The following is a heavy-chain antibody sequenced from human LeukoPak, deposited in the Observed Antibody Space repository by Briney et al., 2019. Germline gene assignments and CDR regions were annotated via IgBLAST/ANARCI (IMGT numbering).Heavy chain of an antibody. CDR1: GGSISSYY. CDR2: IYTSGST. Sequence: SETLSLTCTVSGGSISSYYWSWIRQPAGKGVEWIGRIYTSGSTNYNPSLKSRVTMSVDTSKNQFSLKLSSVTAADTAVYYCARDHLEWWDIVVVPAARRYNWFDLWGQGTLVTVSS. D-gene: IGHD2-2*01. J-gene: IGHJ5*02. V-gene: IGHV4-4*07. CDR3: ARDHLEWWDIVVVPAARRYNWFDL.